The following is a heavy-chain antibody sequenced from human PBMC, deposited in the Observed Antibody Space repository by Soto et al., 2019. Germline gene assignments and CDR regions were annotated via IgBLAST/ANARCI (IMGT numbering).Heavy chain of an antibody. V-gene: IGHV3-7*01. J-gene: IGHJ4*02. Sequence: EVQLVESGGGMVQPGGSVRLSCAASGFTFSSYWMSWVRQAPGKGLEWVAIIKQDGSEKYYVDSVKGRFTISRDNAKNSLYLQMNSLRAEDTAVYYCASEIWSGHEWGQGTLVTVSS. CDR3: ASEIWSGHE. CDR2: IKQDGSEK. CDR1: GFTFSSYW. D-gene: IGHD3-3*01.